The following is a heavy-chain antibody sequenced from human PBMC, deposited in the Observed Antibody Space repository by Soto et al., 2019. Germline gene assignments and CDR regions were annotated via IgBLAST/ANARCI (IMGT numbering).Heavy chain of an antibody. J-gene: IGHJ4*02. CDR1: GGSISRSSFY. CDR3: ARPARQGTVAGDF. D-gene: IGHD6-19*01. Sequence: SETLSLTCTFSGGSISRSSFYWGWIRQPPGKGLEWIANIYYSGSPNYNPSLKSRVTMSLDTSKNQIYLNLSSVTAADTAVYYCARPARQGTVAGDFWGQGTLVTVSS. V-gene: IGHV4-39*01. CDR2: IYYSGSP.